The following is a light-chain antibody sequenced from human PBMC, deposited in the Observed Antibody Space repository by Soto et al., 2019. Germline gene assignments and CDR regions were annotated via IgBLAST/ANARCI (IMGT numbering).Light chain of an antibody. V-gene: IGKV1-39*01. CDR3: QQSYSGPLT. CDR1: QSISSY. J-gene: IGKJ4*01. CDR2: AAS. Sequence: DIQMTQSPSSLSASVGDRVTITCRASQSISSYLNWYQQKPGKAPKVLIYAASSLQSGVPSRFSGIGSGTDFTLSISSLQPEDFATYYCQQSYSGPLTFGGGTMVDIK.